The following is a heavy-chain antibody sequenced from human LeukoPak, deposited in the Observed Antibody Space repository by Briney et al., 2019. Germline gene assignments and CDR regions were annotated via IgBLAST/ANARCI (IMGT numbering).Heavy chain of an antibody. CDR3: TRDAYGDYISSD. CDR1: IFXFSNYW. V-gene: IGHV3-74*01. J-gene: IGHJ4*02. D-gene: IGHD4-17*01. CDR2: INSDGSST. Sequence: PGGSLRLSCAASIFXFSNYWIHWVRQAPGKGLVWVSRINSDGSSTNYADSVTGRFAISRDNAKNTLYLQMSSLRAEDTAVYYCTRDAYGDYISSDWGQGTLVTVSS.